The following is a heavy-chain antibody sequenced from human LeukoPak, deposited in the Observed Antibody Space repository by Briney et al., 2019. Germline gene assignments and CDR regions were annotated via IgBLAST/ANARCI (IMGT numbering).Heavy chain of an antibody. J-gene: IGHJ6*02. Sequence: ASVKVSCKASGATFSSYAINWVRQAPGQGLEWMGRIIPMLGTVNYAQKFQGRVTIIADKFTSTAYVELSSLRSEDTAVYYCARDQKVGATPYFGMDVWGQGTTVTVSS. CDR1: GATFSSYA. CDR2: IIPMLGTV. V-gene: IGHV1-69*04. D-gene: IGHD1-26*01. CDR3: ARDQKVGATPYFGMDV.